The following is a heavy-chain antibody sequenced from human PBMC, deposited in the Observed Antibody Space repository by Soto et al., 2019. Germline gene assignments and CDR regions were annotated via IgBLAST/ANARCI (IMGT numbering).Heavy chain of an antibody. D-gene: IGHD2-21*01. CDR1: GGSFNPNY. CDR2: IYYGGST. CDR3: ARQTDSYYTFDAFAI. Sequence: SETLSLTCTVSGGSFNPNYWSWIRQPPGKGLEWVGNIYYGGSTSYNPSLESRVTISVDTSKNQFSLKLSSVTAADTAVYYCARQTDSYYTFDAFAIWGQGTMVTVSS. V-gene: IGHV4-59*08. J-gene: IGHJ3*02.